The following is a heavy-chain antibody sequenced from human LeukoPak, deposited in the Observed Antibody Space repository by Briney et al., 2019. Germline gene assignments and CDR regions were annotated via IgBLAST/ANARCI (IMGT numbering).Heavy chain of an antibody. J-gene: IGHJ4*02. CDR2: IKQDGSEK. V-gene: IGHV3-7*01. CDR1: GFTFSSYW. D-gene: IGHD2-2*01. Sequence: GGSLRLSCAASGFTFSSYWMSWVRRAPGKGLEWVANIKQDGSEKYYVDSVKGRFTIFRDNAKKSLYLQMNSLRAEDTAVYYCARDFYGCSSTSCLYYFDYWGQGTLVTVSS. CDR3: ARDFYGCSSTSCLYYFDY.